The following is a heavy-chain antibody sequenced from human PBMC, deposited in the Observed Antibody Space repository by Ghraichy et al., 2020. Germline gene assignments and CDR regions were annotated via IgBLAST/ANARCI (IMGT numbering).Heavy chain of an antibody. CDR1: GGSFSGYY. J-gene: IGHJ6*02. CDR3: ARGRKSSGWYYYYYGMDV. Sequence: GSLSLTCAVYGGSFSGYYWSWIRQPPGKGLEWIGEINHSGSTNYNPSLKSRVTISVDTSKNQFSLKLSSVTAADTAVYYCARGRKSSGWYYYYYGMDVWGQGTTVTVSS. CDR2: INHSGST. V-gene: IGHV4-34*01. D-gene: IGHD6-19*01.